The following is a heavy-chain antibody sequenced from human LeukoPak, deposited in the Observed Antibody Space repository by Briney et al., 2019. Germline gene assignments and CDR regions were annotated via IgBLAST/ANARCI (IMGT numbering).Heavy chain of an antibody. CDR2: IIPIFGTA. CDR1: GGTFSSYA. V-gene: IGHV1-69*01. D-gene: IGHD3-10*01. J-gene: IGHJ5*02. Sequence: SVKVSCKASGGTFSSYAISWVRQAPGQGLEWMGGIIPIFGTANYAQKFQGRVTITADESTSTAYMELSSLRSEDTAVYYCARGELLWFGELSSAVWFDPWGQGTLVTGSS. CDR3: ARGELLWFGELSSAVWFDP.